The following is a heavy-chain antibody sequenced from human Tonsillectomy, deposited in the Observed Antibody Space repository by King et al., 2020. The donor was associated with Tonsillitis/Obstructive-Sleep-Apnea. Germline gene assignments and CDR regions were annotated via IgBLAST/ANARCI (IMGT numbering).Heavy chain of an antibody. J-gene: IGHJ5*02. Sequence: VQLVESGAEVKKPGESLRISCKCSGYSFTSYWISWVRQMPGKGLEWMGRIDPSDSYTNYSPSFQGHVTIAADKSISTAYLQWSSLKASDTAMYYCARHYDVWSGYYHWFDPWGQGTLVTVSS. V-gene: IGHV5-10-1*01. CDR1: GYSFTSYW. D-gene: IGHD3-3*01. CDR3: ARHYDVWSGYYHWFDP. CDR2: IDPSDSYT.